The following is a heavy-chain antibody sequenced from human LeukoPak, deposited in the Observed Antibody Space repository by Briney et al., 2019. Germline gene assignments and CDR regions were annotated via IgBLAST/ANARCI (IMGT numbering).Heavy chain of an antibody. D-gene: IGHD4-17*01. CDR1: GFTFSEYW. CDR3: ARDARVGDPFDY. J-gene: IGHJ4*02. CDR2: IRTDGDT. V-gene: IGHV3-74*01. Sequence: GGSLRPSCAASGFTFSEYWMHWVRKAPGKGLVWVSRIRTDGDTSYADSVRGRFTISRDNSKNTLYLQMNSLRAEDTAVYYCARDARVGDPFDYWGQGTLVTVSS.